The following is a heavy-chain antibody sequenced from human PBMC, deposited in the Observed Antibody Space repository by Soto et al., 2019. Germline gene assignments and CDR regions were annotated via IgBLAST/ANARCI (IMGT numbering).Heavy chain of an antibody. J-gene: IGHJ4*02. D-gene: IGHD1-20*01. V-gene: IGHV3-21*01. CDR3: ASDRSLGSNWYYYLES. Sequence: EVQLVESGGGLVKPGGSLRLSCAASGSTFSSYSMNWVRQAPGKGLEWVSSISSSSSNIDYADSVKGRFTVSRDNAKNSLYLQMNTLRDEDTAVYYCASDRSLGSNWYYYLESWGQGTLVTVSS. CDR1: GSTFSSYS. CDR2: ISSSSSNI.